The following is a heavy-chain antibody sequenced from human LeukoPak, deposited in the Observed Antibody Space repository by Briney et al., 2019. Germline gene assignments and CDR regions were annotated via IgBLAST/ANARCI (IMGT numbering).Heavy chain of an antibody. D-gene: IGHD2-2*01. CDR1: GFTFSSYA. CDR2: ISYDGSNK. J-gene: IGHJ3*02. Sequence: GGSLRLSCAASGFTFSSYAMHWVRQAPGKGLEWVAVISYDGSNKYYADSVKGRFTISRDNSKNTLYLQMNSLRAEDTAVYYCARDPRYCSVTSCPDAFGIWGQETMVTVSS. CDR3: ARDPRYCSVTSCPDAFGI. V-gene: IGHV3-30-3*01.